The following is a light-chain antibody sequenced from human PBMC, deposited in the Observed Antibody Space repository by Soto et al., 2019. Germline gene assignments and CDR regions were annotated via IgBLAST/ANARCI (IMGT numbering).Light chain of an antibody. Sequence: QSALTQPASVSGSPGQSITISCTGTSSDVGGYNYVSWYQQHPGKAPKLMIYDVSNRPSGVSNRFSGSKSGNTASLTISGLLADDEADYYCSSYTSSSTPLYVFGTGTKVTVL. CDR1: SSDVGGYNY. J-gene: IGLJ1*01. CDR3: SSYTSSSTPLYV. CDR2: DVS. V-gene: IGLV2-14*01.